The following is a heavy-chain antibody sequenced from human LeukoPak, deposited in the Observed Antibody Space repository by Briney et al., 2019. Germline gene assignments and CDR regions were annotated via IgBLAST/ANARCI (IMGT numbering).Heavy chain of an antibody. CDR3: AKTHSSGYYYVAYFDY. V-gene: IGHV3-23*01. CDR1: GFTFSSYA. J-gene: IGHJ4*02. D-gene: IGHD3-22*01. Sequence: GGSLRLSCAASGFTFSSYAMSWVRQAPGKGLEWVSAISGSGGSTYYADSVKGRFTISRDNSKNTLYLQMNSLRAEDTAVYYCAKTHSSGYYYVAYFDYWGQGTLVTVTS. CDR2: ISGSGGST.